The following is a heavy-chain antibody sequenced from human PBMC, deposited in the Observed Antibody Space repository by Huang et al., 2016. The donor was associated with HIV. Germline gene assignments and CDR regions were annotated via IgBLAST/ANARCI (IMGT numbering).Heavy chain of an antibody. CDR3: ARHAIRYDFWSGYFHY. V-gene: IGHV4-39*01. CDR2: IYYSGST. Sequence: QLQLQESGPGLVKPSETLSLTCTVSGDSISSSSYYWGWIRQPPGKWREWIGSIYYSGSTYYNPSRNSRVTISVDTSKNQFSLKLSSVTAADTAVYYCARHAIRYDFWSGYFHYWGQGTLVTVSS. D-gene: IGHD3-3*01. CDR1: GDSISSSSYY. J-gene: IGHJ4*02.